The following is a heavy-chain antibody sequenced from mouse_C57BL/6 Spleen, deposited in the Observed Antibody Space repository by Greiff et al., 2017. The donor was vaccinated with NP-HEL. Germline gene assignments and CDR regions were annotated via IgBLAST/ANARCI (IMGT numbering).Heavy chain of an antibody. J-gene: IGHJ2*01. CDR2: IDPETGGT. CDR3: TRSGTTVVPHFDY. V-gene: IGHV1-15*01. CDR1: GYTFTDYE. Sequence: QVQLQQSGAELVRPGASVTLSCKASGYTFTDYEMHWVKQTPVHGLEWIGAIDPETGGTAYNQKFKGKAILTADKSSSTAYMELRSLTSEDSAVYYCTRSGTTVVPHFDYWGQGTTLTVSS. D-gene: IGHD1-1*01.